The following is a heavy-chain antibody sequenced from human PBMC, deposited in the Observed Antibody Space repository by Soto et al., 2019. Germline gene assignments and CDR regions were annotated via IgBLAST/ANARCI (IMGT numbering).Heavy chain of an antibody. D-gene: IGHD6-19*01. CDR2: INHSGST. Sequence: PSETLSLTCAVYGGSFSGYYWSWIRQPPGKGLEWIGEINHSGSTNYNPSLKSRVTISVDTSKNQFSLKLSSVTAADTAVYYCARGFEKKAVAGYNWFDPWGQGTLVTVSS. CDR1: GGSFSGYY. V-gene: IGHV4-34*01. J-gene: IGHJ5*02. CDR3: ARGFEKKAVAGYNWFDP.